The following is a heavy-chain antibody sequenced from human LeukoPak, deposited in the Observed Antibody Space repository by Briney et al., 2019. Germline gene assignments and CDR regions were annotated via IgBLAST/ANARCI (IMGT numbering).Heavy chain of an antibody. CDR2: IKQDGSEK. CDR3: TRDAGGYNNLYYMDV. D-gene: IGHD1-14*01. Sequence: GGSLRLSCAASEFTLRSYWVEWVRQAPGKGLEWVANIKQDGSEKYYVDSVKGRFTISRDNARNSVYPQMNSLRAEDTAVYYCTRDAGGYNNLYYMDVWGKGTTVIVSS. J-gene: IGHJ6*03. CDR1: EFTLRSYW. V-gene: IGHV3-7*01.